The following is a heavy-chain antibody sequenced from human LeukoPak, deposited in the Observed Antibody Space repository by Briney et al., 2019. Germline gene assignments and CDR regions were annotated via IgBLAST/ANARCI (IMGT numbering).Heavy chain of an antibody. CDR1: GGSISSGGYS. J-gene: IGHJ4*02. Sequence: SETLSLTCAVSGGSISSGGYSWSWIRQHPGKGLEWIGYIYYSGSTYYNPSLKSRVTISVDTSKNQFSLKLSSVTAADTAVYYCARGVVVYYFDYWGQGTLVTVSS. CDR3: ARGVVVYYFDY. V-gene: IGHV4-31*11. D-gene: IGHD2-15*01. CDR2: IYYSGST.